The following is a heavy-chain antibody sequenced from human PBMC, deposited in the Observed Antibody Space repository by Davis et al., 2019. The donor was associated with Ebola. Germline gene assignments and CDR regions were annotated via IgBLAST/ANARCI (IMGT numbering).Heavy chain of an antibody. CDR1: GFTFSGYW. Sequence: GESLKISCEVSGFTFSGYWMSWVRQAPGKGLEWVANINQDGGEKQYVDSVKGRFTISRDNSNNLLYLQMNSLRAEDTAVYYCARGGWDYWGQGTLVTVSS. J-gene: IGHJ4*02. CDR3: ARGGWDY. CDR2: INQDGGEK. V-gene: IGHV3-7*01.